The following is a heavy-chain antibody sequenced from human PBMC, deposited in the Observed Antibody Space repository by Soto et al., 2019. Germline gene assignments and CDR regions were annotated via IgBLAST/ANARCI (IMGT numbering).Heavy chain of an antibody. Sequence: ASVKVSCKVSGYTLTELSMHWVRQAPGKGLEWMGGFDPEDGETIYAQKFQGRVTMTEDTSTDTAYMELSSLRSEDTAVYYCATTAFPYIAAAGTGVWFDPWGQGTLVTVSS. CDR1: GYTLTELS. D-gene: IGHD6-13*01. CDR3: ATTAFPYIAAAGTGVWFDP. J-gene: IGHJ5*02. V-gene: IGHV1-24*01. CDR2: FDPEDGET.